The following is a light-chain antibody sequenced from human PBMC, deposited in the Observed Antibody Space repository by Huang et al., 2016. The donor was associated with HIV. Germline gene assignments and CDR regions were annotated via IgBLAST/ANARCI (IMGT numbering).Light chain of an antibody. CDR2: AAS. CDR1: QIVSSH. V-gene: IGKV3-15*01. Sequence: ETVMTQSPVTLSVSPGDRASLSCRSSQIVSSHLAWYQQKPGQAPRPLIYAASTRATGVPARFSGSWAGTEFTLTISTLQSEDSAVYYCQQYNDFLSTFGPGTRVEIK. CDR3: QQYNDFLST. J-gene: IGKJ3*01.